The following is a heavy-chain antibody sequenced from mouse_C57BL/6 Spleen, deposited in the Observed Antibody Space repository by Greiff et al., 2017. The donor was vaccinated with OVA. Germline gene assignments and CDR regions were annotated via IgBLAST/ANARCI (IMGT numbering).Heavy chain of an antibody. CDR2: IDPSDSET. J-gene: IGHJ2*01. D-gene: IGHD1-1*01. CDR1: GYTFTSYW. Sequence: VQLQQPGAELVRPGSSVKLSCKASGYTFTSYWMHWVKQRPIQGLEWIGNIDPSDSETHYNQKFKDKATLTVDQSSSTAYMQLSSLTSEDSAVYDCARHYYGSRSDYFDYWGQGTTLTVSS. CDR3: ARHYYGSRSDYFDY. V-gene: IGHV1-52*01.